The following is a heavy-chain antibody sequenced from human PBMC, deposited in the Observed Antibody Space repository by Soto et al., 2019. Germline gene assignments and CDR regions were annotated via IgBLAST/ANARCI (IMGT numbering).Heavy chain of an antibody. CDR2: IYYSGST. CDR1: GGSISSSSYY. CDR3: ARQTPLRFLEWLLSPYFDY. J-gene: IGHJ4*02. D-gene: IGHD3-3*01. V-gene: IGHV4-39*01. Sequence: SETLSLSCTVSGGSISSSSYYWGWIRQPPGKGLEWIGSIYYSGSTYYNPSLKSRVTISVDTSKNQFSLKLSSVTAADTAVYYCARQTPLRFLEWLLSPYFDYWGQGTLVTSPQ.